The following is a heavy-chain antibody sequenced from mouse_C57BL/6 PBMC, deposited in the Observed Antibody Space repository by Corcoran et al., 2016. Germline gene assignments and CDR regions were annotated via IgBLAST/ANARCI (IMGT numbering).Heavy chain of an antibody. CDR3: AREVTTVVGDY. D-gene: IGHD1-1*01. V-gene: IGHV9-3*01. CDR1: GYTFTTYG. CDR2: INTYSGVP. Sequence: QIQLVQSGPELKKPGESVKISCKASGYTFTTYGMSWVKQAPGKGLKWMGWINTYSGVPTYADDFKGRFAFSLETSASTAYLQINNLKNEDTATYFCAREVTTVVGDYWGQGTTLTVSS. J-gene: IGHJ2*01.